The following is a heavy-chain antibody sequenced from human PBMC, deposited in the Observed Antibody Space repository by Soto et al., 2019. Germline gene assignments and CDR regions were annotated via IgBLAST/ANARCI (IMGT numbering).Heavy chain of an antibody. CDR2: IYRYGST. CDR3: SGGGRPGQIDWFDP. CDR1: GGSLSSCNW. V-gene: IGHV4-4*02. D-gene: IGHD2-21*01. Sequence: QVQLQESGPRLVKPSGTLSLNSAVYGGSLSSCNWWSWVRQPPGKGLEWIGEIYRYGSTSYNPSLKSRVTIAVDMSKNQISLKMTSLTAADTAVYFCSGGGRPGQIDWFDPWGHGILVTVSS. J-gene: IGHJ5*02.